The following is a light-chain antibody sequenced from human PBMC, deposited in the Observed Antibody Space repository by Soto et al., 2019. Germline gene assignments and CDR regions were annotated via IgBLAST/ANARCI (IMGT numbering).Light chain of an antibody. V-gene: IGLV2-14*01. Sequence: QSALTQPASVSGSPGQSITISCTGTSSDVGGYNYVSWYQQHPGKAPKLMIYDVSTRPSGVSNRFSGSKSGNTASLTISGLQAEDEADYYCSSRVFGTGTKVTVL. CDR1: SSDVGGYNY. CDR2: DVS. CDR3: SSRV. J-gene: IGLJ1*01.